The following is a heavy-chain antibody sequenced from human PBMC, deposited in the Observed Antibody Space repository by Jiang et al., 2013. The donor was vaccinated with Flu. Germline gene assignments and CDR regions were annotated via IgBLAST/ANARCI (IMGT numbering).Heavy chain of an antibody. V-gene: IGHV4-31*03. CDR3: ARADVSRSSVFDY. D-gene: IGHD3-22*01. CDR2: IFYSGTA. CDR1: GGSISSGGHY. J-gene: IGHJ4*02. Sequence: PGLVKPSQSLSLTCTVSGGSISSGGHYWSWIRQYPGKGLEWIGYIFYSGTAYYNPSLKRRLSISVDTSKNQFSLKLSSVTAADTAVYYCARADVSRSSVFDYWGQGTLVTVSS.